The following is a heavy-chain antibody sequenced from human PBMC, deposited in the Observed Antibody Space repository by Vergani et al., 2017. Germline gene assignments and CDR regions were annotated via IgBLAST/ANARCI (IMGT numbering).Heavy chain of an antibody. Sequence: QVQLVQSGAEVKKPGASVKVSCKASGYTFTSYGINWVRQATGQGLEWMGWMNPNSGNTGYAQKFQGRVTMTRNTSISTAYMELSSLRSEDTAVYYCARGRISSGLGYCSSTSCYGGSWFDPWGQGTLVTVSS. J-gene: IGHJ5*02. V-gene: IGHV1-8*02. CDR3: ARGRISSGLGYCSSTSCYGGSWFDP. CDR2: MNPNSGNT. CDR1: GYTFTSYG. D-gene: IGHD2-2*01.